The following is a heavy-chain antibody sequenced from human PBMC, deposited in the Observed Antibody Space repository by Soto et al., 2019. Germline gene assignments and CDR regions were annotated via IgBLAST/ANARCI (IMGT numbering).Heavy chain of an antibody. D-gene: IGHD3-22*01. V-gene: IGHV3-23*01. CDR3: ARDGNSGYYSPFGP. CDR2: ITSDGRT. Sequence: GGSLRLSCAASGFTFSSYAMSWVRQAPGKGLEWVSIITSDGRTYYADSVKGRFTISRDNSKNTVYLQMTSLRAEDTAVYFCARDGNSGYYSPFGPWGQGTPVTVSS. J-gene: IGHJ5*02. CDR1: GFTFSSYA.